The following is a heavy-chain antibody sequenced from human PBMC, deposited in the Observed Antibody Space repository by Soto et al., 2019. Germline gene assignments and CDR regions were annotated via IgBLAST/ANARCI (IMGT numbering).Heavy chain of an antibody. D-gene: IGHD3-22*01. CDR1: GGSVTGGYYY. CDR2: IHYSGSA. Sequence: SETLSLTCTVSGGSVTGGYYYWSWIRQPPGKGLEWIGYIHYSGSANYNPSLKSRVTISVDTSKNQFSLKLSSVTAADTAVYYCARVVQNDGLLLSNYYYGLDVWGQGTPVTVSS. J-gene: IGHJ6*02. CDR3: ARVVQNDGLLLSNYYYGLDV. V-gene: IGHV4-61*01.